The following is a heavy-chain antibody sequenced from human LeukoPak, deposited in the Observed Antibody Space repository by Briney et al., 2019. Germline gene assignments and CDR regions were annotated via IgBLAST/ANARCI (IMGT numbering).Heavy chain of an antibody. Sequence: GGSLRLSCAASGFTFSNYGMHWVRQAPGKGLEWVAFIRDDGSNKYYADSVKGRFTISRDNAKNSLYLQMNSLRAEDTAVYYCARGVQLWLQLYYYYYMDVWGKGTTVTVSS. CDR1: GFTFSNYG. D-gene: IGHD5-18*01. CDR2: IRDDGSNK. CDR3: ARGVQLWLQLYYYYYMDV. J-gene: IGHJ6*03. V-gene: IGHV3-30*02.